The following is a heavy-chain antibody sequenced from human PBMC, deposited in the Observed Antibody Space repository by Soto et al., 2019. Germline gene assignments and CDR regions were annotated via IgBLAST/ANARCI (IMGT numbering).Heavy chain of an antibody. Sequence: GGSLRLSGEASGFTFYSYSLYWVRQAPWKGLEWVASISSHSNYKNYAESVKGRFTISRDNAKNSLFLQMDRLRADDTAVYYCVRAHNTDRSAYSFFNWGQGTRVTVSS. CDR1: GFTFYSYS. J-gene: IGHJ4*01. CDR2: ISSHSNYK. D-gene: IGHD3-22*01. CDR3: VRAHNTDRSAYSFFN. V-gene: IGHV3-21*06.